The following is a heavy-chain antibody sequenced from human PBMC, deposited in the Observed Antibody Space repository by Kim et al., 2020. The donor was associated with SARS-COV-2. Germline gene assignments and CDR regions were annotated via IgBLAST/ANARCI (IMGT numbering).Heavy chain of an antibody. CDR1: GGSISSSSYY. J-gene: IGHJ4*02. CDR2: IYYSGST. D-gene: IGHD3-3*01. CDR3: ARHRGTEARFLEWLLPAYYVDY. V-gene: IGHV4-39*01. Sequence: SETLSLTCTVSGGSISSSSYYWGWIRQPPGKGLEWIGSIYYSGSTYYNPSLKSRVTISVDTSKNQFSLKLSSVTAADTAVYYCARHRGTEARFLEWLLPAYYVDYWGQGTLVTVSS.